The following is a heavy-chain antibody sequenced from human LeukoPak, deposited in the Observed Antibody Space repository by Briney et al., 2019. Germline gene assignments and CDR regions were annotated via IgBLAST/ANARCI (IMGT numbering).Heavy chain of an antibody. CDR3: ARGGTYYPCIDY. D-gene: IGHD1-26*01. V-gene: IGHV1-18*01. CDR1: GYTFTTSY. Sequence: ASVKVSCKASGYTFTTSYINWVRQAPGQGLEWMGWVSAYNGKTSYAQKFQGRVTMTTDSSTSTAYIDLTSLTLDDTAVYYCARGGTYYPCIDYWGQGALVTVSS. J-gene: IGHJ4*02. CDR2: VSAYNGKT.